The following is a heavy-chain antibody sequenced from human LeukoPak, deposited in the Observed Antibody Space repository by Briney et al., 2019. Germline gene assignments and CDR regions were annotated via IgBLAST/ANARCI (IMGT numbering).Heavy chain of an antibody. J-gene: IGHJ4*02. Sequence: SETLSLTCTVSGGSISSSSYYWGWIRQPPGKGLEWIGGIYYSGSTYYNPSLKSRVTISVDTSKNQFSLKLSSVTAADTAVYYCASSPYYYDSSGPGSLFDYWGQGTLVTVSS. CDR1: GGSISSSSYY. CDR3: ASSPYYYDSSGPGSLFDY. D-gene: IGHD3-22*01. CDR2: IYYSGST. V-gene: IGHV4-39*01.